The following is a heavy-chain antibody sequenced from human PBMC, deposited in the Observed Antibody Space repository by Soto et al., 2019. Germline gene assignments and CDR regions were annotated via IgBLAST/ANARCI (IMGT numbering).Heavy chain of an antibody. D-gene: IGHD2-15*01. V-gene: IGHV3-23*01. CDR2: ISGSGDNT. CDR3: AKVWHCSGGSCSDSDY. J-gene: IGHJ4*02. Sequence: EVQLLESGGGMIQPGGSLRLSCAASGFTFSSYAMSWVRQAPGKGLEWVSGISGSGDNTYYADSVKGRFTISRDNSKNTLNLQMNSLRAEDTAVYYCAKVWHCSGGSCSDSDYWGQGTLVTVSS. CDR1: GFTFSSYA.